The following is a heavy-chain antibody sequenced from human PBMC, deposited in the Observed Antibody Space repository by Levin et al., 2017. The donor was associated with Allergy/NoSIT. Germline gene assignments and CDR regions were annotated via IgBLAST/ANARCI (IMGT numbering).Heavy chain of an antibody. V-gene: IGHV3-7*01. CDR2: TERDGSET. CDR3: VREEGWGYHFGMDV. J-gene: IGHJ6*02. D-gene: IGHD3-16*02. Sequence: GGSLRLSCAASGFTFTTFWMAWVRQAPGKGLEWVAITERDGSETHYVDSVKGRFTISRDNGKNSVYLQMNSLRVDDTAVYYCVREEGWGYHFGMDVWGQGTTVTVSS. CDR1: GFTFTTFW.